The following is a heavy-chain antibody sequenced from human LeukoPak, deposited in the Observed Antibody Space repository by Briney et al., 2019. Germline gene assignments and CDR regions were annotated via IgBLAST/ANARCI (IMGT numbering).Heavy chain of an antibody. CDR3: ARVEDYDYVWGSFRLDY. CDR2: INPNTGGT. J-gene: IGHJ4*02. D-gene: IGHD3-16*01. V-gene: IGHV1-2*02. CDR1: GYTFTDYY. Sequence: ASVKVSCKASGYTFTDYYIHWVRQAPGQGLEWMGWINPNTGGTNYAQKFQGRVTMTRDTSISTAYMELSRLTSEDTAVYYCARVEDYDYVWGSFRLDYWGQGTLVTVSS.